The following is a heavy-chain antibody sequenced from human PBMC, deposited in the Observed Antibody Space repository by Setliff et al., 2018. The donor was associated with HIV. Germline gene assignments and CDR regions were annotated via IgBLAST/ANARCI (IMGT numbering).Heavy chain of an antibody. J-gene: IGHJ4*02. Sequence: PGESLKISCKASGYSFTTSWIGWVRQMPGKGLEWMGIIFPADSDTTYSPSFQGQVTISADKSFSTAYLQWSRLKASDTAMYYCARHGPMRDGYNHGAFDYWGQGTPVTVSS. CDR2: IFPADSDT. CDR1: GYSFTTSW. V-gene: IGHV5-51*01. D-gene: IGHD5-12*01. CDR3: ARHGPMRDGYNHGAFDY.